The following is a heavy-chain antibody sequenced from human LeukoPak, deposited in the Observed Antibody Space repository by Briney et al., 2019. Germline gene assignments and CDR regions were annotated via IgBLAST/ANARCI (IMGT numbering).Heavy chain of an antibody. Sequence: SETLSLTCTVSGYSISSGYYWGWIRQPPGKGLEWIGRIYHSGSTYYNPSLKSRVTISVDTSKNQFSLKLSSVTAADTAVYYCARDNDFWSGYYGRDYWGQGTLVTVSS. CDR2: IYHSGST. V-gene: IGHV4-38-2*02. D-gene: IGHD3-3*01. J-gene: IGHJ4*02. CDR3: ARDNDFWSGYYGRDY. CDR1: GYSISSGYY.